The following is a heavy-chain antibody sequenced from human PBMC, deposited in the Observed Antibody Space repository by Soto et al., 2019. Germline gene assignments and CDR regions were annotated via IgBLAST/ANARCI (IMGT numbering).Heavy chain of an antibody. Sequence: PSETLSLTCTVSGGSISSSSYYWGWIRQPPGKGLEWIGSIYYSGSTYYNPSLKSRVTISVDTSKNQFSLKLSSVTAADTAVYFCASTASGSHGYWGQGTLVTVSS. V-gene: IGHV4-39*01. J-gene: IGHJ4*02. CDR3: ASTASGSHGY. D-gene: IGHD1-26*01. CDR2: IYYSGST. CDR1: GGSISSSSYY.